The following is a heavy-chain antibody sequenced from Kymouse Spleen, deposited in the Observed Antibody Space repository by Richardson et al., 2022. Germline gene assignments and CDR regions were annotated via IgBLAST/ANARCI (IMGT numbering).Heavy chain of an antibody. CDR2: INSDGSST. Sequence: EVQLVESGGGLVQPGGSLRLSCAASGFTFSSYWMHWVRQAPGKGLVWVSRINSDGSSTSYADSVKGRFTISRDNAKNTLYLQMNSLRAEDTAVYYCARGDTASYGYYGMDVWGQGTTVTVSS. D-gene: IGHD5-18,IGHD5-18*01. J-gene: IGHJ6*02. V-gene: IGHV3-74*01. CDR1: GFTFSSYW. CDR3: ARGDTASYGYYGMDV.